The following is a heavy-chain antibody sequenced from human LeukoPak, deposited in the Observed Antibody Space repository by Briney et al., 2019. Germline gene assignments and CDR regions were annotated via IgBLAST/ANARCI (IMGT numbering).Heavy chain of an antibody. CDR2: INPNSGDT. CDR3: ARYRQRYADY. Sequence: ASVKVSREASRYTSTGYYLHCGPAAPGQRLEWMGWINPNSGDTNFAQNCQGRVGMTRDTSISTAYRELSSLRSDDTGVYFCARYRQRYADYWGQGTLVTVSS. V-gene: IGHV1-2*02. D-gene: IGHD1-26*01. CDR1: RYTSTGYY. J-gene: IGHJ4*02.